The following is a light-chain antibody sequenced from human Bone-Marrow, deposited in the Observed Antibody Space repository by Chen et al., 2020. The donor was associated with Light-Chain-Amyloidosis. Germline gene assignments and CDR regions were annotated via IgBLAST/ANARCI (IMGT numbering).Light chain of an antibody. CDR3: QQSYSSPT. CDR2: TAS. V-gene: IGKV1-39*01. Sequence: DIHMNKSPSSLSVSVGGRVTITCRTSQNIMSSLSWYQQKPGQAPKLLIYTASTLQSGVPSRFSGSRSGPDFTLTIPSVQPDDFATYYCQQSYSSPTFGGGTKVEI. CDR1: QNIMSS. J-gene: IGKJ4*01.